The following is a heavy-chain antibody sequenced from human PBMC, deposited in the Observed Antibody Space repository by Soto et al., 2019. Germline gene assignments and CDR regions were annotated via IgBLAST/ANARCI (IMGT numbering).Heavy chain of an antibody. V-gene: IGHV1-8*01. CDR3: AGPWSKQ. CDR1: GYTFTSYN. Sequence: QVQLVQSGAEVRKPGASVKVSCKASGYTFTSYNVNWVRQATGQGLEWMGWMNPNSGNTGYAQKFQGRVTMTRDTSISTAYMERSSLRSEDTAVYYCAGPWSKQWGQGTLVTVSS. CDR2: MNPNSGNT. J-gene: IGHJ4*02. D-gene: IGHD3-3*01.